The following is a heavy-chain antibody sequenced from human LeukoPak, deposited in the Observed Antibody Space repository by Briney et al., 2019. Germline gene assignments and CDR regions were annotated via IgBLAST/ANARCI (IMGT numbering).Heavy chain of an antibody. CDR3: ARNRDGYNSFDY. CDR1: GGSISSYY. J-gene: IGHJ4*02. D-gene: IGHD5-24*01. Sequence: PSETLSLTCTVSGGSISSYYWSWIRQPPGKGLEWIGYIYYSGSTNYNPSLKSRVTISVDTSKNRFSLKLSSVTAADTAVYYCARNRDGYNSFDYWGQGTLVTVSS. V-gene: IGHV4-59*01. CDR2: IYYSGST.